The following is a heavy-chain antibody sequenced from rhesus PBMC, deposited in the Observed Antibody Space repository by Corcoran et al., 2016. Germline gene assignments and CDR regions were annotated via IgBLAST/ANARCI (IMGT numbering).Heavy chain of an antibody. Sequence: EVQLVQSGAEVKKPGASVKISCKASGYTFTDYYLHWVRQAPGKGLDWMGRVDPEDSEAIHAQKFQDRVTITADTSTDTAYMELSSMRSEDTAVYYCATDARGGSYSVDYWGQGVLGTVSS. CDR3: ATDARGGSYSVDY. D-gene: IGHD1-44*02. V-gene: IGHV1-111*02. CDR2: VDPEDSEA. J-gene: IGHJ4*01. CDR1: GYTFTDYY.